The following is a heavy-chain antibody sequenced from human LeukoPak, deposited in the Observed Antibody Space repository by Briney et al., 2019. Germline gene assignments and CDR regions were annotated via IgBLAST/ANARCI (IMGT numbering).Heavy chain of an antibody. D-gene: IGHD3-22*01. CDR1: GGTFSSYA. CDR2: IIPIFGTA. J-gene: IGHJ5*02. CDR3: ASSYYYDSSGYSNWFDP. V-gene: IGHV1-69*13. Sequence: SVKVSCKASGGTFSSYAISWVRLAPGQGLEWMGGIIPIFGTANYAQKFQGRVTITADESTSTAYMELSSLRSEDTAVYYCASSYYYDSSGYSNWFDPWGQGTLVTVSS.